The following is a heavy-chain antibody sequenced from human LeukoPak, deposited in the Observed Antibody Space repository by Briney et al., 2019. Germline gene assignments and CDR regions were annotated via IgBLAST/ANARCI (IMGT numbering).Heavy chain of an antibody. CDR2: ISNDGNNK. CDR3: ANGGSGSYYPGS. V-gene: IGHV3-30*18. J-gene: IGHJ5*02. CDR1: GFTFSSYG. Sequence: GGSLRLSCAASGFTFSSYGMHWVRQAPGKGLEWVAVISNDGNNKYYADSVKGRFTISRDNSKNTLYLQMNSLRAEDTAVYYCANGGSGSYYPGSWGQGTLVTVSS. D-gene: IGHD1-26*01.